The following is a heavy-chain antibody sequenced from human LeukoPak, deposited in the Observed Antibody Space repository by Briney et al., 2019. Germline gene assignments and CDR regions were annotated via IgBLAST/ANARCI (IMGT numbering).Heavy chain of an antibody. CDR2: TSGSGGST. D-gene: IGHD5-18*01. CDR3: AKTSYSYGYDHFDY. V-gene: IGHV3-23*01. Sequence: GGSLRLSCAASGFTFSNAWMSWVRQAPGKGLEWVSATSGSGGSTYYADSVKGRFTISRDNSKNTLYLQMNSLRAEDTAVYYCAKTSYSYGYDHFDYWGQGTLVTVSS. CDR1: GFTFSNAW. J-gene: IGHJ4*02.